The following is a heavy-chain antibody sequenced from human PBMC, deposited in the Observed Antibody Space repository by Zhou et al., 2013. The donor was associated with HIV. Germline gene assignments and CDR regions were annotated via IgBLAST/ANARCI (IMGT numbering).Heavy chain of an antibody. J-gene: IGHJ2*01. CDR1: GYTFTGYY. Sequence: QVQLVQSGAEVKKPGASVKVSCKASGYTFTGYYMHWVRQAPGQGLEWMGWINPNSGGTNYAQKFQGWVTMTTDTSISTAYMELRLRSDDTAVYYCAREGSQYGSSSHNWNFDLWGRGTLVTV. V-gene: IGHV1-2*04. D-gene: IGHD6-6*01. CDR3: AREGSQYGSSSHNWNFDL. CDR2: INPNSGGT.